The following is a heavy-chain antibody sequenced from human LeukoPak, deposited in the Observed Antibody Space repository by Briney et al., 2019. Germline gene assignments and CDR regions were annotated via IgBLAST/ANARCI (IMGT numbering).Heavy chain of an antibody. CDR2: ISSSSSYI. J-gene: IGHJ5*02. Sequence: GGSLRLSCAASGFTFSSYSMNWVRQAPGKGLEWVSSISSSSSYIYYADSVKGRFTISRDNARNSLYLQMNSLRAEDTAVYYCARGPYSSSWYDWFDPWGQGTLVTVSS. CDR3: ARGPYSSSWYDWFDP. V-gene: IGHV3-21*01. CDR1: GFTFSSYS. D-gene: IGHD6-13*01.